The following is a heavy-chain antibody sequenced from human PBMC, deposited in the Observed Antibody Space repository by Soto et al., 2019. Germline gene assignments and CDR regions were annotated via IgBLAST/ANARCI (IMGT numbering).Heavy chain of an antibody. D-gene: IGHD6-13*01. J-gene: IGHJ5*02. CDR2: ITDDSRYR. CDR1: GFTFSNYN. CDR3: ARDRQLIQDWFDP. V-gene: IGHV3-21*01. Sequence: GGSLRLSCAASGFTFSNYNMNWVRQSPGKGLEWISSITDDSRYRFYADSVKGRFTISRDNAKNSLYLQMNSLGAEDTAVYYWARDRQLIQDWFDPWGQGTLVTVSS.